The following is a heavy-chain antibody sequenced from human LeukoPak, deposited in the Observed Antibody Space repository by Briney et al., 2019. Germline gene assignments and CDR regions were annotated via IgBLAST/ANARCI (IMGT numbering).Heavy chain of an antibody. CDR1: GFTFSSYA. V-gene: IGHV3-23*01. CDR2: ISGSGGST. D-gene: IGHD3-22*01. Sequence: GGSLRLSCAASGFTFSSYAMSWVRQAPGKGLEWVSAISGSGGSTYYADSVKGRFTISRDNSKNTLYLQMNCLRAEDTAVYYCAKDHYYDSSGYIPDKITFDYWGQGTLVTVSS. CDR3: AKDHYYDSSGYIPDKITFDY. J-gene: IGHJ4*02.